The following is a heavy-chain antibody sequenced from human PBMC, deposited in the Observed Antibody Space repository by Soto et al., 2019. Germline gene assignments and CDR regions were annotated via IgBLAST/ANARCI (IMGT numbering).Heavy chain of an antibody. CDR2: ISAYNGNT. Sequence: ASVKVSCKASGYTFTSYGISWVRQAPGQGLEWMGWISAYNGNTNYAQKLQGRVTMTTDTSTSTVYMELRSLRSDDTAVYYCARDRDGYNVGGNWFDPWGQGTLVTVSS. D-gene: IGHD5-12*01. CDR1: GYTFTSYG. J-gene: IGHJ5*02. CDR3: ARDRDGYNVGGNWFDP. V-gene: IGHV1-18*01.